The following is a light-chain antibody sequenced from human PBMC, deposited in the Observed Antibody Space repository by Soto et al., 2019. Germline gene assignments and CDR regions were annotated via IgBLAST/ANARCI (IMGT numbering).Light chain of an antibody. CDR1: QSITSSY. J-gene: IGKJ1*01. CDR3: QQYGSSPWT. CDR2: GAS. V-gene: IGKV3-20*01. Sequence: IVLTQSPGALSLSPGESATLACRASQSITSSYLAWYQQKPGQTPSLLIYGASSRATGIPDRFSGSGSGTDFTLTISRLEPEDFAVYYCQQYGSSPWTFGQGTKVEIK.